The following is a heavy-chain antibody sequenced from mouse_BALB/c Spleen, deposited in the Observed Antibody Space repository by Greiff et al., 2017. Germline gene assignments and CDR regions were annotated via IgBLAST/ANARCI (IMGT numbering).Heavy chain of an antibody. CDR1: GFDFSRYW. CDR2: SNPDSSTI. CDR3: ARPGTTVVAWFLYWYFDV. Sequence: EVMLVVSGGGLVQPGGSLKLSCAASGFDFSRYWMSWVRSDPGKGLDWIGESNPDSSTINYTPSLKDKFIISRDNANNTLYLQRGKVRSEDTALYYCARPGTTVVAWFLYWYFDVWGAGTTVTVSS. J-gene: IGHJ1*01. D-gene: IGHD1-1*01. V-gene: IGHV4-1*02.